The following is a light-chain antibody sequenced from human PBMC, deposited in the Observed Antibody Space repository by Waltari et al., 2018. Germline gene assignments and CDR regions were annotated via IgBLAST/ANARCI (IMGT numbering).Light chain of an antibody. CDR2: KAS. V-gene: IGKV1-5*03. J-gene: IGKJ1*01. CDR3: QEYNSYSPT. CDR1: QSVNNW. Sequence: DIQMTQSPSSLSASVGDRVTITCWASQSVNNWMAWYQQKPGKAPKLLIYKASSLESGVPSRFSGSGSGAEFTLTISSLQPDDFATYFCQEYNSYSPTFGQGTKVEIK.